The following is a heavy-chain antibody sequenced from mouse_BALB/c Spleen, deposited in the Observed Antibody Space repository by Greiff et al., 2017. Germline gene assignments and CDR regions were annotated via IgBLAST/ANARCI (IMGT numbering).Heavy chain of an antibody. D-gene: IGHD2-1*01. J-gene: IGHJ3*01. CDR2: ISSGGSYT. Sequence: DVMLVESGGGLVKPGGSLKLSCAASGFTFSSYAMSWVRQTPEKRLEWVATISSGGSYTYYPDSVKGRFTISRDNAKNTLYLQMSSLRSEDTAMYYCARQEGGNYPGVAYWGQGTLGTVSA. V-gene: IGHV5-9-3*01. CDR3: ARQEGGNYPGVAY. CDR1: GFTFSSYA.